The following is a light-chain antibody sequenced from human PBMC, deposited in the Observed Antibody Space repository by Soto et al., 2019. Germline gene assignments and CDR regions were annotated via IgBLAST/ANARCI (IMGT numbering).Light chain of an antibody. J-gene: IGLJ1*01. V-gene: IGLV1-40*01. CDR1: NSNIGAGYD. CDR2: GNN. Sequence: QSVLTQPPSVSGAPGQRVTISCTGSNSNIGAGYDVHWYQQLPGKAPKLLIYGNNNRPSGVPDRFSGSKSGTSASLAITGLRADDEADYYCQSYASSLSANFVFGTGTKVTVL. CDR3: QSYASSLSANFV.